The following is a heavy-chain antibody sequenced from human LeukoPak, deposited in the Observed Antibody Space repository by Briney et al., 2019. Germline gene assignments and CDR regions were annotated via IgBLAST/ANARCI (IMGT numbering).Heavy chain of an antibody. D-gene: IGHD3-22*01. J-gene: IGHJ3*02. V-gene: IGHV3-23*01. CDR1: GFTFSSYA. Sequence: GGSLRLSCAASGFTFSSYAMSWVRQAPGKGLEWVSAISGSGGSTYYADSVKGRFTISRDNSKNTLYPQMNGLRAEDTAVYYCAKGGYYYDSSGYWYAFDIWGQGTMVTVSS. CDR3: AKGGYYYDSSGYWYAFDI. CDR2: ISGSGGST.